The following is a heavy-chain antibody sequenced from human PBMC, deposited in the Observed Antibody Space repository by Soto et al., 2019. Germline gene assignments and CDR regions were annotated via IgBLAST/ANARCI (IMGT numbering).Heavy chain of an antibody. CDR3: GRSFNTQYFYAFDV. CDR1: GGTFSSYA. CDR2: IIPMFGVG. Sequence: QVQLVQSGAEVKKPGSSVKVSCKGSGGTFSSYAVNWVRQAPGQGLEWMGGIIPMFGVGNYAQNFQGRVTITADEYTTTAYMELSTLRSEATAVYYCGRSFNTQYFYAFDVWGQGTTVTVS. V-gene: IGHV1-69*01. J-gene: IGHJ6*02. D-gene: IGHD2-15*01.